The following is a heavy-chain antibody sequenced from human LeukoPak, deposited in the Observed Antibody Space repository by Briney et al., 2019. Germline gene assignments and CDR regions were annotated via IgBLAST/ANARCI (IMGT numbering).Heavy chain of an antibody. D-gene: IGHD3-3*02. Sequence: PGGSLRLSCAASGFTFDDYTMHWVRQAPGKGLEWVSLISWDGGKTSYADSVKGRFTISRDNSKNSLYLQMNSLRTEDTALYYCVLQRLLAAFDYWGQGTLVTVSS. CDR1: GFTFDDYT. V-gene: IGHV3-43*01. CDR3: VLQRLLAAFDY. CDR2: ISWDGGKT. J-gene: IGHJ4*02.